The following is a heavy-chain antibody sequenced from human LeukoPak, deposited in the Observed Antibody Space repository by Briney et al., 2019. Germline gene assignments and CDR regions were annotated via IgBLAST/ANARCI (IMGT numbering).Heavy chain of an antibody. CDR1: GGSVSSGSYY. V-gene: IGHV4-61*01. CDR2: IYYSGST. CDR3: ARGDCTDGVCFLFDY. Sequence: PSETLSLTCTVSGGSVSSGSYYWSWIRQPPGKGLEWIGYIYYSGSTNYNPSLKSRVTISVDTSKNQFSLKLSSVTAADTAVYYCARGDCTDGVCFLFDYWGQGTLVTVSS. J-gene: IGHJ4*02. D-gene: IGHD2-8*01.